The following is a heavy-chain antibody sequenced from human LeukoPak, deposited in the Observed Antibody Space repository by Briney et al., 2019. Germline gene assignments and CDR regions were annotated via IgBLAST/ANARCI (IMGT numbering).Heavy chain of an antibody. CDR1: GFTFSSYA. J-gene: IGHJ4*02. Sequence: PGASLRLSCAASGFTFSSYAMSWVRQAPGKGLEWVSAISGSGGSTYYADSVKGRSTISRDNSKNTLYLQMNSLRAEDTAVYYCAKVLHRSCSGGSCYSLDYWGQGTLVTVSS. CDR3: AKVLHRSCSGGSCYSLDY. D-gene: IGHD2-15*01. CDR2: ISGSGGST. V-gene: IGHV3-23*01.